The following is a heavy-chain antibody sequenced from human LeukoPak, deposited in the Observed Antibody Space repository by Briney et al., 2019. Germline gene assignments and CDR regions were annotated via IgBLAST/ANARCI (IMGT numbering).Heavy chain of an antibody. Sequence: SETLSLTCTVSGGSISSYYWSWIRQPPGKGLEWIGYIYYSGSTNYNPSLKSRVTISVDTSKNQFSLKLSSVTAADTAVYYCARSNSGSYLVKDYWGQGTLVTVPS. J-gene: IGHJ4*02. CDR2: IYYSGST. D-gene: IGHD1-26*01. CDR3: ARSNSGSYLVKDY. V-gene: IGHV4-59*12. CDR1: GGSISSYY.